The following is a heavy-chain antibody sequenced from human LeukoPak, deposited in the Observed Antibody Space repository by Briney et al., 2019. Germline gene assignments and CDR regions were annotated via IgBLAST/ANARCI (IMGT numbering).Heavy chain of an antibody. CDR1: GFTFSSYA. V-gene: IGHV3-30*02. CDR2: IRYDGSNK. CDR3: AKETLLHYDSSGPLDY. Sequence: GGSLRLSCATSGFTFSSYAMSWVRQAPGKGLEWVAFIRYDGSNKYYADSVKGRFTISRDNSKNTLYLQMNSLRAEDTAVYYCAKETLLHYDSSGPLDYWGQGTLVTVSS. D-gene: IGHD3-22*01. J-gene: IGHJ4*02.